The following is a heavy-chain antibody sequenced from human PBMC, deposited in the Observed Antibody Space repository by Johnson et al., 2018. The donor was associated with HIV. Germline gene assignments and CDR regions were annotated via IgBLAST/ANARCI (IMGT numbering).Heavy chain of an antibody. V-gene: IGHV3-30-3*01. CDR2: TSYDGSNK. CDR1: GFTFSSYA. J-gene: IGHJ3*02. Sequence: QLVESGGGVVQPGRSLRLSCAASGFTFSSYAMHWVRQAPGKGLEWVAVTSYDGSNKYYADSVKGRFTISRDNSKNTLYLQMNSLRAEDTAVYYCAREGALGAYDAFDIWGQGTMVTVSS. D-gene: IGHD3-10*01. CDR3: AREGALGAYDAFDI.